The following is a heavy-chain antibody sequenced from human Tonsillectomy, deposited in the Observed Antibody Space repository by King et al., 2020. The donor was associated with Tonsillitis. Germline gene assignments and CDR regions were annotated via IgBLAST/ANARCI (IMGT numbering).Heavy chain of an antibody. Sequence: QLQESGPGLVKPSETLSLTCCVSGGAISNYYWNWIRQSPGKGLEWIGYIYYSGSTNYNPSLKSRVTISVDTSKNQFSLKLSSVTAADTAVYYCARGGDYYDSSGYYYVPPDYWGQGTLVTVSS. CDR1: GGAISNYY. CDR2: IYYSGST. V-gene: IGHV4-59*01. CDR3: ARGGDYYDSSGYYYVPPDY. J-gene: IGHJ4*02. D-gene: IGHD3-22*01.